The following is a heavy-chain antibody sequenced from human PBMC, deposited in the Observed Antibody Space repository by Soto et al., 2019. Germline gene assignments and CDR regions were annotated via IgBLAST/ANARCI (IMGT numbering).Heavy chain of an antibody. D-gene: IGHD6-13*01. CDR1: GYTFTSYA. CDR3: ARVPNTRSWYYFDY. CDR2: INAGSGNT. Sequence: QVQLVQSGAEEKKPGASVKVSCKASGYTFTSYAMHWVRQAPGQRLEWMGWINAGSGNTKYSQKFQGRVTITRDTSASTADMELSSLRSEDTAVYYCARVPNTRSWYYFDYWGQGTLVTVSS. J-gene: IGHJ4*02. V-gene: IGHV1-3*05.